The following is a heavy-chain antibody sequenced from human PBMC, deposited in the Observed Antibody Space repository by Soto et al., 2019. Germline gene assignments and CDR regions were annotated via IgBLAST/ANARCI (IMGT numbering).Heavy chain of an antibody. D-gene: IGHD3-9*01. CDR3: ARXPTGDILTGYYSNYGMDV. J-gene: IGHJ6*02. CDR1: GFTFSDYY. CDR2: ISSSSSYT. V-gene: IGHV3-11*06. Sequence: PGGSLRLSCAASGFTFSDYYMSWIRQAPGKGLEWVSYISSSSSYTNYADSVKGRFTISRDNAKNSLYLQMNSLRAEDTAVYYCARXPTGDILTGYYSNYGMDVWGQGTTVTVS.